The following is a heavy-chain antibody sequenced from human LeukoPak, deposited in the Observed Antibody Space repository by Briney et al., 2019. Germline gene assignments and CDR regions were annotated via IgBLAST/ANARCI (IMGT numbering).Heavy chain of an antibody. Sequence: PSETLSLTCTVSGGSISSYYWSWIRQPPGKGLEWIGYIYYSGSTNYNPSLKSRVTISVDTSKNQFSLKLSSVTAADTAVYYCARIVPAAIPDNWFDPWGQGTLVTVS. CDR3: ARIVPAAIPDNWFDP. D-gene: IGHD2-2*02. CDR1: GGSISSYY. J-gene: IGHJ5*02. V-gene: IGHV4-59*01. CDR2: IYYSGST.